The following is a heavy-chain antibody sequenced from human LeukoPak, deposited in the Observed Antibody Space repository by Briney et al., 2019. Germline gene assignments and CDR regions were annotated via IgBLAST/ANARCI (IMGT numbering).Heavy chain of an antibody. J-gene: IGHJ3*02. Sequence: SVKVSCKAYGGTFSRFTISWVRQAPGQGFEWMGGITPIFGTANFAQRFQGRVSITADGSTSTAFMELSSLRSEDTAVYYCARDWDYGDYINAFDIWGQGTMVTVSS. CDR3: ARDWDYGDYINAFDI. CDR2: ITPIFGTA. V-gene: IGHV1-69*01. CDR1: GGTFSRFT. D-gene: IGHD4-17*01.